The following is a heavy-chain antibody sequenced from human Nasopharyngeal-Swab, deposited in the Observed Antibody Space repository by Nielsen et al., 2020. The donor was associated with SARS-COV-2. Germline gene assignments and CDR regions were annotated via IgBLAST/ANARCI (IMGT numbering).Heavy chain of an antibody. V-gene: IGHV3-7*01. CDR3: ARDSPWQELDY. CDR1: GFTFSNYW. Sequence: GESLKISCAASGFTFSNYWMSWVRQAPGKGLEWVANIKQDGSEIYYVDSLKGRFTISRDNAKNSLYLQMNSLRAEDTAVYYCARDSPWQELDYWGQGTLVTVSS. J-gene: IGHJ4*02. CDR2: IKQDGSEI. D-gene: IGHD1-1*01.